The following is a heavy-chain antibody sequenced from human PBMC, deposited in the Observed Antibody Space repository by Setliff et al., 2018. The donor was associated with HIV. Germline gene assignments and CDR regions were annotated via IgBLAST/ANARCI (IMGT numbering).Heavy chain of an antibody. CDR1: GFFFKNAW. V-gene: IGHV3-15*01. Sequence: GGSLRLSCAASGFFFKNAWMSWVRQAPGKGLEWIGRIKSKSDGGATDHAAPVRGRFTLSRDDSKNTRYLQMNSLKPEDTAVYYCTTYSGYTDGPIEKYFDYWGRGTPVTVSS. CDR3: TTYSGYTDGPIEKYFDY. D-gene: IGHD5-12*01. J-gene: IGHJ4*02. CDR2: IKSKSDGGAT.